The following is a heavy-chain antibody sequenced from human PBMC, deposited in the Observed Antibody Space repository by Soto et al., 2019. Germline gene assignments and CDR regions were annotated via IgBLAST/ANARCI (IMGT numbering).Heavy chain of an antibody. CDR3: ARVDTAMVVPATYYFDY. Sequence: SETLSLTCAVYGGSFSGYYWSWIRQPPGKGLEWIGEINHSGSTNYNPSLKSRVTISVDTSKNQFSLKLSSVTAADTAVYYCARVDTAMVVPATYYFDYWGQGTLVTVSS. D-gene: IGHD5-18*01. V-gene: IGHV4-34*01. CDR2: INHSGST. J-gene: IGHJ4*02. CDR1: GGSFSGYY.